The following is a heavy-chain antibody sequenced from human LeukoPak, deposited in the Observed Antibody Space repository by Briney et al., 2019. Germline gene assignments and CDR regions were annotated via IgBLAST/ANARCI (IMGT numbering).Heavy chain of an antibody. V-gene: IGHV1-18*04. J-gene: IGHJ4*02. CDR1: GYTFTSYG. CDR3: ATCTMVRGVILLGFDY. D-gene: IGHD3-10*01. CDR2: ISAYNGNT. Sequence: ASVKVSCKASGYTFTSYGISWVRQAPGQGLEWMGLISAYNGNTNYSQKLQGRVTMTTDTSTSTAYMALRSLRSDDRAVYYCATCTMVRGVILLGFDYWGEGTLVTVSS.